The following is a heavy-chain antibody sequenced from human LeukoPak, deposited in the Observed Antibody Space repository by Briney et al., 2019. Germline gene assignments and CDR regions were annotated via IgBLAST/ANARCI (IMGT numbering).Heavy chain of an antibody. V-gene: IGHV4-38-2*01. Sequence: SETLSLTCAVSGYSISSGYYWGWIRQPPGKGLEWIGSIYHSGSTYYNPSLKSRVTISVDTSKNQFSRKLSSVTAADTAVYYCAREGGYSGYLAKGELDYWGQGTLVTVSS. J-gene: IGHJ4*02. CDR2: IYHSGST. CDR3: AREGGYSGYLAKGELDY. CDR1: GYSISSGYY. D-gene: IGHD5-12*01.